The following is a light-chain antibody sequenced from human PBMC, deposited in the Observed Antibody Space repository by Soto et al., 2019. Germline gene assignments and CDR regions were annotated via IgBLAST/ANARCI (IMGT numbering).Light chain of an antibody. CDR3: MQALQTPLT. CDR1: QSLLHGNGYNY. V-gene: IGKV2-28*01. Sequence: EIVMAQSPLSLPVTPGEPASISCRSSQSLLHGNGYNYLDWYLQKPGQSPQLLINLGSNRASGVPDRFSGSGSGTNFTLNISRVEAEDVGVYYCMQALQTPLTFGGGTKVEIK. J-gene: IGKJ4*01. CDR2: LGS.